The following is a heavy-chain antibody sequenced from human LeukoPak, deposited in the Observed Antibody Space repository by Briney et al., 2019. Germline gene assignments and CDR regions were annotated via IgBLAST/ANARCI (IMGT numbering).Heavy chain of an antibody. CDR2: IYYSGTT. D-gene: IGHD3-10*01. Sequence: PSETLSLTCTCSGGSISSGGHFWSWIRQHPGKGLEWIGHIYYSGTTYYNPSLKSRLTISVDTSGNQFSLKVNSVTAADTAVYYCARSYNRFGDLGWFDPWGQGTQVIVSS. V-gene: IGHV4-31*03. J-gene: IGHJ5*02. CDR1: GGSISSGGHF. CDR3: ARSYNRFGDLGWFDP.